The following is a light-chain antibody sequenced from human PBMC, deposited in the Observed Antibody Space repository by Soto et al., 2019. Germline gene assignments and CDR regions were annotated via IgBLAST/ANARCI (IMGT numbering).Light chain of an antibody. CDR3: QQYDTSPLT. V-gene: IGKV3D-20*01. Sequence: EIVLTQSPATLSLSPGERATLSCGASQTITSAYLAWYQLKPGLAPRLLFYDASNRATGVPERFSGSGSGTDFTLTISRLEPEDFAVYYCQQYDTSPLTFGGGTKVEIK. J-gene: IGKJ4*01. CDR2: DAS. CDR1: QTITSAY.